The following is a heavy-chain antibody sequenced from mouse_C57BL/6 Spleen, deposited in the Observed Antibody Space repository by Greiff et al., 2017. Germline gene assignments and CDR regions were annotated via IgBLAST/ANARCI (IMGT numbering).Heavy chain of an antibody. CDR3: ARRDYDSVYFDY. V-gene: IGHV1-69*01. J-gene: IGHJ2*01. D-gene: IGHD2-4*01. CDR1: GYTFTSYW. CDR2: IDPSDSYT. Sequence: VQLQQPGAELVMPGASVKLSCKASGYTFTSYWMHWVKQRPGQGLEWIGEIDPSDSYTNYNQKFKGKSTLTVDKSSSTAYMQLSSLTSEDSAVYYCARRDYDSVYFDYWGQGTTLTVSS.